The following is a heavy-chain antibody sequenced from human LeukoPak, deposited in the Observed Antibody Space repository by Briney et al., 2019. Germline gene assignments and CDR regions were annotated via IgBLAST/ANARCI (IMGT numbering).Heavy chain of an antibody. CDR3: AKDGGLWVSAHWGDS. Sequence: GGSLRLSCTASGFTFSGYTMSWVRQAPGKGLKWVSTITTGGPNTYYADSVKGRFTVSRDDSKNTLYLQMNSLRAEDTAVYYCAKDGGLWVSAHWGDSWGRGTLVTVSS. V-gene: IGHV3-23*01. CDR2: ITTGGPNT. J-gene: IGHJ4*02. CDR1: GFTFSGYT. D-gene: IGHD7-27*01.